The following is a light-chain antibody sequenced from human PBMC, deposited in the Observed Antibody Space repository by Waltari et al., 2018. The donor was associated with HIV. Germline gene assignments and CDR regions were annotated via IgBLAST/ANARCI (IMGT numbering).Light chain of an antibody. CDR3: QSYDMSQSGSLV. CDR1: RSNVGAGFD. CDR2: DNN. V-gene: IGLV1-40*01. Sequence: QSVLTQPPSVSGAPGQRVTIACPGTRSNVGAGFDVYRFQQIPGNAPKRLIYDNNIRPSGVPDRFSGSKSGTSASLAITGLQSEDEADYYCQSYDMSQSGSLVFGGGTKLTVL. J-gene: IGLJ2*01.